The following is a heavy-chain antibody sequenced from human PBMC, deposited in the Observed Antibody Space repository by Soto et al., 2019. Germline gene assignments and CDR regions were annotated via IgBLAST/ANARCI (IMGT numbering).Heavy chain of an antibody. CDR2: IYYSGST. J-gene: IGHJ4*02. D-gene: IGHD3-16*01. Sequence: KPSETLSLTCTVSGGSISSSSYYWGWIRQPPGKGLEWIGSIYYSGSTYYNPSLKSRVTISVDTSKNQFSLKLSSVTAADTAVYYCARRTGMCYGGRCDYFDYWGQGTLVTVSS. CDR3: ARRTGMCYGGRCDYFDY. V-gene: IGHV4-39*01. CDR1: GGSISSSSYY.